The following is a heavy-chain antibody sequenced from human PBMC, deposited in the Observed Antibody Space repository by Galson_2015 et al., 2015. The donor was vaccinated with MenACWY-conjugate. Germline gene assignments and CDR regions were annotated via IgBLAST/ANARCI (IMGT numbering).Heavy chain of an antibody. CDR3: ARLGGNYRTTSHFDY. V-gene: IGHV3-74*01. Sequence: SLRLSCAASGFTFSTYWMHWVRQAPGKGLVWVSRINSDGRSTSYADSVKGRFTISRDNAKITLYLQMNSLRAEDTAVYYCARLGGNYRTTSHFDYWGQGTLVTVS. CDR1: GFTFSTYW. D-gene: IGHD1-26*01. J-gene: IGHJ4*02. CDR2: INSDGRST.